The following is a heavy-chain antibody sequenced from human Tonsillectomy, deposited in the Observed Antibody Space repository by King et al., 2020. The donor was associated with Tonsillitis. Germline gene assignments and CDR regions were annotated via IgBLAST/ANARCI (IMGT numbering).Heavy chain of an antibody. CDR2: IYGVGST. J-gene: IGHJ3*01. Sequence: EVQLVESGGGLIQPGGSLRLSCAASGFSVSNNYMTWVRQAPGKGLEWVSVIYGVGSTYYADSVKGRFTISRDNTKNTVFLQMKSLRAEDTAVYYCARAASRSYYFDSTTYAFDLWGQGTMVTVSS. CDR1: GFSVSNNY. CDR3: ARAASRSYYFDSTTYAFDL. V-gene: IGHV3-53*01. D-gene: IGHD3-22*01.